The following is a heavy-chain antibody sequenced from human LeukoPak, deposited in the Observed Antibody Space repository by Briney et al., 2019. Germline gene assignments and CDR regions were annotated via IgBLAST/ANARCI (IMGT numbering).Heavy chain of an antibody. CDR1: GFTFSNYA. J-gene: IGHJ5*01. Sequence: GGSLRLSCAASGFTFSNYAMIWVRQAPGKGLEWVSVIIGTGTKTHYADSVKGRFTISRDNSKNTLYLQMNSLRAEDTAIYYCVLTWNCDSWGQGTLVTVSP. CDR3: VLTWNCDS. D-gene: IGHD1-7*01. V-gene: IGHV3-23*01. CDR2: IIGTGTKT.